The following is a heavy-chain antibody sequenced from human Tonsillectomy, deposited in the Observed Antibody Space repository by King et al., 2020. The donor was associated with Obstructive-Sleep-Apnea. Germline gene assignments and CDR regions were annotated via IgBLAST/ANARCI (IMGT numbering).Heavy chain of an antibody. CDR3: ARVYCDFVWGSCRPVYFDS. J-gene: IGHJ4*02. D-gene: IGHD3-16*02. CDR2: TRRSSEDM. V-gene: IGHV3-21*05. CDR1: GFIFSRDH. Sequence: GEEGGGGVKTGGGVRRSGGDAGFIFSRDHMNGVSKEQGKGLEWGEETRRSSEDMYYADAVKGRFTVSRDNAMKSLYLQMSTLRADDTAVYYCARVYCDFVWGSCRPVYFDSWGQGTLVTVSS.